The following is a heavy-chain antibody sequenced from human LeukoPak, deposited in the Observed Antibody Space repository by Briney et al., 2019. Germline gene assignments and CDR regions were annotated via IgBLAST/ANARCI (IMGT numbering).Heavy chain of an antibody. CDR2: ISGSGGST. V-gene: IGHV3-23*01. D-gene: IGHD3-22*01. CDR3: AKDRGVGAYDSSGYYYDY. Sequence: GGSLRLSCAASGFTFSSYAMSWVRQAPGKGLEWVSAISGSGGSTYYADSVKGRFTISRDNSKSTLYLQMNSLRAEDTAVYYCAKDRGVGAYDSSGYYYDYWGQGTLVTVSS. J-gene: IGHJ4*02. CDR1: GFTFSSYA.